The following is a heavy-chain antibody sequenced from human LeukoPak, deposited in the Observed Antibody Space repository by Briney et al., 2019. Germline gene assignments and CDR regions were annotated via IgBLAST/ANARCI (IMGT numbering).Heavy chain of an antibody. V-gene: IGHV3-74*01. CDR1: GVTFSSYW. Sequence: GGSLRLSCAASGVTFSSYWMHWVRQAPGQGLEWVSRMDPDGRTIDHADSVKGRFPISRDNATDTLYLQIRSLRGEFTAVYYCISDLCRRDDQWGRGTLVTVSS. CDR2: MDPDGRTI. CDR3: ISDLCRRDDQ. J-gene: IGHJ5*02.